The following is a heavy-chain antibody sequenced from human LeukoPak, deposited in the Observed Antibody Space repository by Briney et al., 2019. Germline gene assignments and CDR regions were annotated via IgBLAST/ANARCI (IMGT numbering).Heavy chain of an antibody. D-gene: IGHD2-2*01. CDR1: GYTLTELS. J-gene: IGHJ6*03. CDR3: ATESPYCSSTSCPPSTSYYYYMDV. Sequence: ASVKVSCKVSGYTLTELSMHWVRQAPGKGLEWMGGFDPEDGETIYAQKFQGRVTMTEDTSTDTAYMELSSLRSEDTAVYYCATESPYCSSTSCPPSTSYYYYMDVWGKGTTVTVSS. CDR2: FDPEDGET. V-gene: IGHV1-24*01.